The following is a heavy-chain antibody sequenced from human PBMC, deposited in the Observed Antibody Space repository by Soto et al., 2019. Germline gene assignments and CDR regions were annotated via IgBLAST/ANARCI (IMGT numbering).Heavy chain of an antibody. Sequence: ASVKVSCKASGYTFTSYGISWVRQAPGQGLEWMGWISAYNGNTNYAQKLQGRVTMTTDTSTSTAYMELRSLRSDDTAVYYCARGHSAQWLVQTGFDYWGQGTLVTVSS. V-gene: IGHV1-18*01. CDR2: ISAYNGNT. CDR1: GYTFTSYG. CDR3: ARGHSAQWLVQTGFDY. J-gene: IGHJ4*02. D-gene: IGHD6-19*01.